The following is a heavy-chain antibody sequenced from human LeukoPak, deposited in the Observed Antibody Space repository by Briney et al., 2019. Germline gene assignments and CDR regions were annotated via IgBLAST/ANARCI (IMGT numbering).Heavy chain of an antibody. D-gene: IGHD1-26*01. CDR1: GGSIRSYY. CDR3: ARGAVQWELPSLYYFDY. CDR2: IYYSGST. J-gene: IGHJ4*02. Sequence: PAETLSLTCTVSGGSIRSYYWSWIRQPPGKGLEWIGYIYYSGSTNYNPSLKSGVTISVDTSKNQFSLKLSSVTAADTAVYYCARGAVQWELPSLYYFDYWGQGTLVTVSS. V-gene: IGHV4-59*01.